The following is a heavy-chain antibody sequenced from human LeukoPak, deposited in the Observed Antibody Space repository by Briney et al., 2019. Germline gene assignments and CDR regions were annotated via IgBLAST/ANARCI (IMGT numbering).Heavy chain of an antibody. J-gene: IGHJ5*02. Sequence: PSQTLSLTCTVSGGSISSGSYYWNWIRQPAGKGLEWIGRIYSSGSTNYNPSLKSRVTMSVDTSNNQFSLKLTSVTAADTAVYYCARDQGGGYYWFDPWGQGTLVTVSS. CDR2: IYSSGST. CDR1: GGSISSGSYY. V-gene: IGHV4-61*02. D-gene: IGHD5-12*01. CDR3: ARDQGGGYYWFDP.